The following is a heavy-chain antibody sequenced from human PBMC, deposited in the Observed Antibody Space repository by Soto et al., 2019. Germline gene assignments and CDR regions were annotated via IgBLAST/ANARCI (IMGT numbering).Heavy chain of an antibody. CDR2: IYHSGST. Sequence: PSETLSLTCTVSGGSISSYYWSWIRQPPGKGLEWIGEIYHSGSTNYNPSLKSRVTISVDKSKNQFSLKLSSVTAADTAVYYCARDRRAYSSRWYGWFDPWGQGTLVTVSS. CDR3: ARDRRAYSSRWYGWFDP. J-gene: IGHJ5*02. CDR1: GGSISSYY. D-gene: IGHD6-13*01. V-gene: IGHV4-59*12.